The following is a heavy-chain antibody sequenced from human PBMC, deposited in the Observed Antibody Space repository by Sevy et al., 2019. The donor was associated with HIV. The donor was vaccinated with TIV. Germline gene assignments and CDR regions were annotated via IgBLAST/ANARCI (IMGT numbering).Heavy chain of an antibody. CDR2: ISYDGSNK. CDR3: ARDLKGGSSGY. V-gene: IGHV3-30-3*01. Sequence: GGSLRLSCAASGFTFSSYAMHWVRQAPGKGLEWVAVISYDGSNKYYAHSVKGRFTISRDNSKNTLYLQMNSLRAEDTAVYYCARDLKGGSSGYWGQGTLVTVSS. J-gene: IGHJ4*02. D-gene: IGHD6-6*01. CDR1: GFTFSSYA.